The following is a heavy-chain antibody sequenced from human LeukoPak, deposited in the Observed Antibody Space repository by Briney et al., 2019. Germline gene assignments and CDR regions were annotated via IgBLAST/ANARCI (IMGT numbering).Heavy chain of an antibody. CDR3: ARGIAELGELSS. Sequence: GGSLRLSCAASGSTFSSYWMSWVRQAPGKGLEWVANIKQDGSEKYYVDSVKGRFTISRDNAKNSLYLQMNSLRAEDTAVYYCARGIAELGELSSWGQGTLVTVSS. V-gene: IGHV3-7*01. D-gene: IGHD3-16*02. CDR1: GSTFSSYW. J-gene: IGHJ4*02. CDR2: IKQDGSEK.